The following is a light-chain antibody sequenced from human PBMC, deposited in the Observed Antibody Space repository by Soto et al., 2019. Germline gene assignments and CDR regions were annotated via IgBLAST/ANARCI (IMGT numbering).Light chain of an antibody. CDR1: QIVSNV. V-gene: IGKV1-5*01. CDR3: QQYYRYPWT. J-gene: IGKJ1*01. CDR2: DVS. Sequence: DIQMTQSPTTLSASVGDRVTITCRASQIVSNVLAWFQQKPGKGPELLIYDVSNLQSGVPSRFSGSGSGTEFTITISSLQPDDLEVYYCQQYYRYPWTFGQGTKVEIK.